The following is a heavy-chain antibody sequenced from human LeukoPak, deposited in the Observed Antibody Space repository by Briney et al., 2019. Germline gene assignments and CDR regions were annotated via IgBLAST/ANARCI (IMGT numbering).Heavy chain of an antibody. Sequence: GGSLRLSCAASGFTFSSYEMNWVRQAPGKGLEWVSYISSSGSTIYYADSVKGRFTISRDNAKNSLYLQMNSLRAEDTAVYYCARDWRYNWSYDSGRSFDYWGQGTLVTVSS. CDR1: GFTFSSYE. V-gene: IGHV3-48*03. J-gene: IGHJ4*02. CDR3: ARDWRYNWSYDSGRSFDY. D-gene: IGHD1-7*01. CDR2: ISSSGSTI.